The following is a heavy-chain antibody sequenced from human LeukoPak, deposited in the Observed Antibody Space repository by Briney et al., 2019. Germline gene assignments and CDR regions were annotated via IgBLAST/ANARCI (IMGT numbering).Heavy chain of an antibody. J-gene: IGHJ4*02. D-gene: IGHD6-19*01. Sequence: ASVKVSCKASGYTFTNYGLNWVRQAPGQGLEWMGWISAYNNNTNYAQKFQGRVTMTTDTSTNTAYMEVRSLRSDDTAVYYCARGFPSGKQWLTKWARGTRVTVS. CDR3: ARGFPSGKQWLTK. CDR1: GYTFTNYG. CDR2: ISAYNNNT. V-gene: IGHV1-18*01.